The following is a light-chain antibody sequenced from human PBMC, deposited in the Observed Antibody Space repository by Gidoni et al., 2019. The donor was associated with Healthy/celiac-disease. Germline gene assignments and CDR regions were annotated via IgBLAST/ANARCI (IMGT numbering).Light chain of an antibody. Sequence: DIQMTQSPSSLSASVGDRVTITCRASQGISSYLNWYQQKPGKAPKLLIYAASSLQSGVPSRLSGSGAGTDFTLTISSLQPEDFETYYCQQSYSTPQTFGQGTKVEIK. V-gene: IGKV1-39*01. CDR1: QGISSY. J-gene: IGKJ1*01. CDR2: AAS. CDR3: QQSYSTPQT.